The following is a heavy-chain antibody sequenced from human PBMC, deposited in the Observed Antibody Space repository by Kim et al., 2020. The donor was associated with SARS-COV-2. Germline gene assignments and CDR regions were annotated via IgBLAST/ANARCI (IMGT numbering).Heavy chain of an antibody. Sequence: SETLSLTCTVSGGSISSYYWSWIRQPPGKGLEWIGYIYYSGSTNYNPSLKSRVTISVDTSKNQFSLKLSSVTAADTAVYYCARLMGWVEQQLHYYYYGMDVWGQGTTVTVSS. J-gene: IGHJ6*02. CDR1: GGSISSYY. CDR2: IYYSGST. V-gene: IGHV4-59*08. D-gene: IGHD6-13*01. CDR3: ARLMGWVEQQLHYYYYGMDV.